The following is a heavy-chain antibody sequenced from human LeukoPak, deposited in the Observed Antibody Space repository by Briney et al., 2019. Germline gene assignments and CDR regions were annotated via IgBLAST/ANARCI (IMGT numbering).Heavy chain of an antibody. V-gene: IGHV4-39*01. CDR2: FYYSWST. Sequence: PSETLSLTCTVSGDSISSSDDFWGWIRQPPGKGLEWIGSFYYSWSTYFNPSLTSRVTISVDTSKNQFSLRLNSVTAADTAVYYCARHSSSWVFVYWGQGTLVTVSS. CDR3: ARHSSSWVFVY. J-gene: IGHJ4*02. D-gene: IGHD6-13*01. CDR1: GDSISSSDDF.